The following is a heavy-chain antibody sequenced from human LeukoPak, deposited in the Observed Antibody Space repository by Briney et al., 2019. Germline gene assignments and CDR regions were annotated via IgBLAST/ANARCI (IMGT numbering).Heavy chain of an antibody. Sequence: GGSLRLSCAASGFTFSSYSMNWVRQAPGKGLEWVSSISSSSSYIYYADSVKGRFTISRDNAKNSLYLQMNSLRAEDTAVYYRARVPPLGYCSGGSCLLYYYYYMDVWGKGTTVTVSS. V-gene: IGHV3-21*01. CDR1: GFTFSSYS. D-gene: IGHD2-15*01. CDR2: ISSSSSYI. CDR3: ARVPPLGYCSGGSCLLYYYYYMDV. J-gene: IGHJ6*03.